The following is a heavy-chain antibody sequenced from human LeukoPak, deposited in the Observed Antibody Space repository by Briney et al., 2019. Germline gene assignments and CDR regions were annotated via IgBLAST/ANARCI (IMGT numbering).Heavy chain of an antibody. V-gene: IGHV1-46*01. CDR3: ARVVRYFDWSAGY. CDR2: ISSSGGST. J-gene: IGHJ4*02. D-gene: IGHD3-9*01. Sequence: ASVKVSCKAFGYTFTSNYMHWVRQAPGQGPEWMGVISSSGGSTTYAQKFQGRVTLTRDMSTSTDYLELSSLRSEDTAVYYCARVVRYFDWSAGYWGQGTLVTVSS. CDR1: GYTFTSNY.